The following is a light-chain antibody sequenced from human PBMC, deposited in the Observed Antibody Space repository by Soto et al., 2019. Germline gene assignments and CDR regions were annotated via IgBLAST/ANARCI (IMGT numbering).Light chain of an antibody. Sequence: QSVLTQPPSVSGAPGQRVTISCTGSISNIGAGYDVHWYQQLPGTAPKLIIYNNNNRPSGVPDRFSGSKSGTSASLAITGLQAEDEADYYCQSYDTSLSGVFGGGTKLTVL. CDR2: NNN. J-gene: IGLJ3*02. CDR1: ISNIGAGYD. V-gene: IGLV1-40*01. CDR3: QSYDTSLSGV.